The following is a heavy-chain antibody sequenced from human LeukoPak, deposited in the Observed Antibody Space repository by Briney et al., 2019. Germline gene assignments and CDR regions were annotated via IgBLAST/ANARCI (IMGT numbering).Heavy chain of an antibody. J-gene: IGHJ4*02. CDR1: GGSFSGYY. V-gene: IGHV4-34*01. D-gene: IGHD5-24*01. CDR3: ARFPQDGYNFKGDY. CDR2: INHSGST. Sequence: SETLSLTCAVYGGSFSGYYWSWIRQPPGKGLEWIGEINHSGSTNYNPSLKSRVTISVDTSKNQFSLKLSSVTAADTAVYYCARFPQDGYNFKGDYWGQGTLVTVSS.